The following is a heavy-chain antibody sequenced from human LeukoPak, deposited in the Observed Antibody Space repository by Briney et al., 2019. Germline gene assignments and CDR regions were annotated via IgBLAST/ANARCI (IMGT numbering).Heavy chain of an antibody. D-gene: IGHD4-17*01. Sequence: PGGSLRLSCAASGFTFSNYWMSWVRQAPGKGLEWVSSISSSSTYIYYADSVKGRFTISRDNAKNSLYLQMNSLRAEDTAVYYCARPTQGDYEPFFDHWGQGTLVTVSS. CDR1: GFTFSNYW. J-gene: IGHJ4*02. CDR3: ARPTQGDYEPFFDH. V-gene: IGHV3-21*01. CDR2: ISSSSTYI.